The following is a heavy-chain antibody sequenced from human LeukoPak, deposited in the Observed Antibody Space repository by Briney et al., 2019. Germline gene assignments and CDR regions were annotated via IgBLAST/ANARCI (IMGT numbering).Heavy chain of an antibody. Sequence: PSETLSLTCTVSGGSISSYYWSWIRQPPGKGLECIGYSYYSGSTNYNPSLKSRVTISVDTSKNQFSLKLSSVTAADTAVYYCARGQDRYCSGSCYSALVPFDYWGQGTLVTVSS. D-gene: IGHD2-15*01. V-gene: IGHV4-59*01. J-gene: IGHJ4*02. CDR3: ARGQDRYCSGSCYSALVPFDY. CDR2: SYYSGST. CDR1: GGSISSYY.